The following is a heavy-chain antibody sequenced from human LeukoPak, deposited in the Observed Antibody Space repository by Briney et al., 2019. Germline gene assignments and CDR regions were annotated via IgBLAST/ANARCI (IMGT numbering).Heavy chain of an antibody. CDR2: IKNDGRTT. CDR3: ARDYDSSGYPFDY. D-gene: IGHD3-22*01. CDR1: GLTSSSFW. Sequence: PGGSLRLSCGASGLTSSSFWWHWCRQAPGRGLVGFSLIKNDGRTTIYADSVKGRFTISRDNATNSLQLQMNSLRAEDTAVYYCARDYDSSGYPFDYWGQGTLVTVSS. V-gene: IGHV3-74*01. J-gene: IGHJ4*02.